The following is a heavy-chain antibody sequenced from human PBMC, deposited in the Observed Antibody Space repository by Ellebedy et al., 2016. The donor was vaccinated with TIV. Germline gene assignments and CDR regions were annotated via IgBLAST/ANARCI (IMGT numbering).Heavy chain of an antibody. CDR2: IWYDGSNK. CDR1: GFTFSSYG. CDR3: ARDHGPSSSGWYWFDY. V-gene: IGHV3-33*01. Sequence: GGSLRLXXAASGFTFSSYGMHWVRQAPGKGLEWVAVIWYDGSNKYYADSVKGRFTISRDNSKNTLYLQMNSLRAEDTAVYYCARDHGPSSSGWYWFDYWGQGTLVTVSS. D-gene: IGHD6-19*01. J-gene: IGHJ4*02.